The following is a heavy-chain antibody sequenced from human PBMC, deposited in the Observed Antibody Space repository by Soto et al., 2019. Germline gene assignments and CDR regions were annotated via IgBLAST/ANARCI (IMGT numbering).Heavy chain of an antibody. CDR3: YITMFYCGGDWYSYGFDI. J-gene: IGHJ3*02. CDR1: GFTFSNAW. D-gene: IGHD2-21*02. V-gene: IGHV3-15*01. CDR2: IKSKTDGGTT. Sequence: EVQLVESGGGLVKPGGSLRLSCAASGFTFSNAWMSWVRQAPGKGLEWVGRIKSKTDGGTTDYAAPVKGRFTISRDDSKTTLYLPMNSLKTVDTAVYYCYITMFYCGGDWYSYGFDIWGQATMVTVSS.